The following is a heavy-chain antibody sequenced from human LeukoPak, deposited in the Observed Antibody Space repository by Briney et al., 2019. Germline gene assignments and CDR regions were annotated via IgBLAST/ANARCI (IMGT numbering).Heavy chain of an antibody. Sequence: SETLSLTCTVSGGSISSDYWSWIRQSPGKGLEWIGYIYYSGTTSYNPSLKSRVTISLDTSKNQFSLELSSVTAADTAVYYCARGANWGSPDYWGQGTLVTVSS. D-gene: IGHD7-27*01. V-gene: IGHV4-59*01. J-gene: IGHJ4*02. CDR1: GGSISSDY. CDR3: ARGANWGSPDY. CDR2: IYYSGTT.